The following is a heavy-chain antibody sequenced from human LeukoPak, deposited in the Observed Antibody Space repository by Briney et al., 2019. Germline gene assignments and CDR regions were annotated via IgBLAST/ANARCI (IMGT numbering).Heavy chain of an antibody. D-gene: IGHD6-19*01. CDR1: GFTFSSYA. Sequence: GGSLRLSCAASGFTFSSYAMHWVRQAPGKGLEWVAVISYDGSNKYYADSVKGRFTISRDNSKNTLYLQMNSLRAEDTAVYYCAKEGVSSGWRYYYYYMDVWGKGTTVTISS. CDR2: ISYDGSNK. CDR3: AKEGVSSGWRYYYYYMDV. V-gene: IGHV3-30*04. J-gene: IGHJ6*03.